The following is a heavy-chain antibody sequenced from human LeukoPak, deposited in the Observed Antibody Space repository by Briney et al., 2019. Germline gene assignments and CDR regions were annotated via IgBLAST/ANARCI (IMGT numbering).Heavy chain of an antibody. CDR3: ARYVMGLDF. D-gene: IGHD2-8*01. CDR2: ISGYSGNT. V-gene: IGHV1-18*01. Sequence: GASVKVSCKASGYTFTDYGLSWVRQAPGQGLEWMGWISGYSGNTNYAQKLQGRVTMTTDTSTSTAYMELRSLRSDDTAVYYCARYVMGLDFWGQGTLVTVSS. J-gene: IGHJ4*02. CDR1: GYTFTDYG.